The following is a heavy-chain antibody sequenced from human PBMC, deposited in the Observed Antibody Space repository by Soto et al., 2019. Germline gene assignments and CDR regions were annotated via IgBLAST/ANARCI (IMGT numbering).Heavy chain of an antibody. J-gene: IGHJ3*02. D-gene: IGHD1-26*01. Sequence: GKGLEWMGWISAYNGNTNYAQKLQGRVTMTTDTSTSTVYMELRSLRSDDTAVYYCARDGRSRDDAFDIWGQGTMVTVSS. V-gene: IGHV1-18*01. CDR3: ARDGRSRDDAFDI. CDR2: ISAYNGNT.